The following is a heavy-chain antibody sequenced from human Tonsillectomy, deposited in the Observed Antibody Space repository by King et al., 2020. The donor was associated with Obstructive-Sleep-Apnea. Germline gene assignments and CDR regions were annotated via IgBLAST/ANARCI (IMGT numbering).Heavy chain of an antibody. Sequence: QLQESGPGLVKPSETLSLTCTVSGGSISSYYWSWIRQPPGKGLEWIGYIYNSETTKYNPSLQSRVTISVDTSKTQFSLKLRSVTAADTAVYYCARHSRPTGIAGYWGQGTLVTVSS. D-gene: IGHD1-1*01. CDR1: GGSISSYY. J-gene: IGHJ4*02. CDR3: ARHSRPTGIAGY. V-gene: IGHV4-59*08. CDR2: IYNSETT.